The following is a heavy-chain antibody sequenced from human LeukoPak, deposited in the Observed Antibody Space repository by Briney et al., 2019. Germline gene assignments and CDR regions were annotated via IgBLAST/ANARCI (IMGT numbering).Heavy chain of an antibody. CDR2: ISGSGGTS. CDR1: GFTFSSYA. J-gene: IGHJ4*02. CDR3: AKVSAVAGHVDY. Sequence: GGSLRLFFAASGFTFSSYAMSWVRQAPGKGLEWVSAISGSGGTSYYADSVKGRFTISRDNSKNTLYLQMNSLRAEDTAVCYCAKVSAVAGHVDYWGQGTLVTVSS. D-gene: IGHD6-19*01. V-gene: IGHV3-23*01.